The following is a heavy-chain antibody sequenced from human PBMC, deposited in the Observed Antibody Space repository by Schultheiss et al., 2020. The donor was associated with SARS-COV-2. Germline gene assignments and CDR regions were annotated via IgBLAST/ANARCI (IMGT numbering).Heavy chain of an antibody. CDR3: ARYTDYYDRSHAFDI. D-gene: IGHD3-22*01. J-gene: IGHJ3*02. V-gene: IGHV4-38-2*01. Sequence: SETLSLTCSVSTYSISSAHYWAWIRQPPGKGLEWIGRIYTSGSTNYNPSLKSRVTISVDTSKNQFSLKLSSVTAADTAVYYCARYTDYYDRSHAFDIWGQGTMVTVSS. CDR2: IYTSGST. CDR1: TYSISSAHY.